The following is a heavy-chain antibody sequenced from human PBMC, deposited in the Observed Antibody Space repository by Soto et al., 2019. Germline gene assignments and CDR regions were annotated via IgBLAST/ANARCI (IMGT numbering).Heavy chain of an antibody. V-gene: IGHV3-30-3*01. CDR2: ISYDGSNK. CDR3: ARDIERVAGTEAFDI. CDR1: GFTFSSYA. J-gene: IGHJ3*02. Sequence: TGGSLRLSCAASGFTFSSYAIHWVRQGPGKGLEWVAVISYDGSNKYYADSVKGRFTISRDNSKNTLYLQMNSLRAEDTAVYYCARDIERVAGTEAFDIWGQGTMVTVSS. D-gene: IGHD6-19*01.